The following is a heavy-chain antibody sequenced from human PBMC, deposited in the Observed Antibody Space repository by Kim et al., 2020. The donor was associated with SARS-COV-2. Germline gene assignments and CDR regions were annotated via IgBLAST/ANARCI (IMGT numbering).Heavy chain of an antibody. V-gene: IGHV4-4*02. D-gene: IGHD3-3*01. CDR3: ARSITIFGVVITFDY. J-gene: IGHJ4*02. CDR1: GGSISSSNW. CDR2: IYHSGST. Sequence: SETLSLTCAVSGGSISSSNWWSWVRQPPGKGLEWIGEIYHSGSTNYNPTLKSQVTISVDKSKNQFSLKLSSVTAADTAVYYCARSITIFGVVITFDYWGQGTLVTGSS.